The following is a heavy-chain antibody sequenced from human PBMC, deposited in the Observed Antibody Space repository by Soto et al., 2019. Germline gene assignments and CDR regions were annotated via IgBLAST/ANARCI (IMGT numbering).Heavy chain of an antibody. CDR2: IHYSGST. D-gene: IGHD6-6*01. Sequence: SLSRACPVSGGSISSEDYYWTWIREPPGKGLEWVGYIHYSGSTYYNASLKSRVTISIDTSKSQFSLRLNSVTAADTAVYFCARGKGVDASHYFDFWGQGTLVTVSS. CDR1: GGSISSEDYY. CDR3: ARGKGVDASHYFDF. J-gene: IGHJ4*02. V-gene: IGHV4-30-4*01.